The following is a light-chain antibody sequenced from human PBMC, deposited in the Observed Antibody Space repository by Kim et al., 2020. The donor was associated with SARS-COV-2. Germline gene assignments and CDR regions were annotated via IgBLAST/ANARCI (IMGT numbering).Light chain of an antibody. CDR1: TSNIGTYNY. V-gene: IGLV2-14*03. CDR3: SSFTTRSTLV. Sequence: GPSITISCTGTTSNIGTYNYVSWHRHHPAQAPTLMIYDVNKRPSGISSRFSGSKSGSTASLTISGLQAEDEADYYCSSFTTRSTLVFGGGTKVTVL. J-gene: IGLJ3*02. CDR2: DVN.